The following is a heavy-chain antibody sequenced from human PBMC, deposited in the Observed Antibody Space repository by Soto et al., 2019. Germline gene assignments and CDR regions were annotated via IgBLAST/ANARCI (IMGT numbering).Heavy chain of an antibody. CDR1: GFTFSSYG. CDR2: ISYDGSNK. Sequence: QVQLVESGGGVVQPGRSLRLSCAASGFTFSSYGMHWDRQAPGKGLEWVAVISYDGSNKYYADSVKGRFTISRDNSKNTLYLQMNSLRAEDTAVYYCAKDGQTGMATTLAFDIWGQGTMVTVSS. V-gene: IGHV3-30*18. J-gene: IGHJ3*02. D-gene: IGHD5-12*01. CDR3: AKDGQTGMATTLAFDI.